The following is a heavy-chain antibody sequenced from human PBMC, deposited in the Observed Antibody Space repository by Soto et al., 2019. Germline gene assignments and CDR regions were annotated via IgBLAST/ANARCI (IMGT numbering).Heavy chain of an antibody. D-gene: IGHD3-10*01. CDR1: GYSFTRYW. Sequence: PGESLKISCKGSGYSFTRYWIGWVRQVPGKGLEWMGIIYPGDSDTRYSPSFQGQVTISADKSISTAYLQWSSLKASDTAMYYCARHLSRPIYYYGSGSYYNNYYYYYGMDVWGQGTTVTVSS. J-gene: IGHJ6*02. V-gene: IGHV5-51*01. CDR2: IYPGDSDT. CDR3: ARHLSRPIYYYGSGSYYNNYYYYYGMDV.